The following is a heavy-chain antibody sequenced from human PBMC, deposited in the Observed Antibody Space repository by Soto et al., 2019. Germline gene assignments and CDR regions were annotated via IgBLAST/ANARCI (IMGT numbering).Heavy chain of an antibody. D-gene: IGHD5-18*01. CDR3: ARRGYSYGQIDC. V-gene: IGHV4-39*01. CDR2: IYYSGST. CDR1: GGSISSSSYY. J-gene: IGHJ4*02. Sequence: SETLSLTCTVSGGSISSSSYYWGWIRQPPGKGLEWIGSIYYSGSTYYNPSLKSRVTISVDTSKNQFSLKLSSVTAADTAVYYCARRGYSYGQIDCWGQGTLVTVSS.